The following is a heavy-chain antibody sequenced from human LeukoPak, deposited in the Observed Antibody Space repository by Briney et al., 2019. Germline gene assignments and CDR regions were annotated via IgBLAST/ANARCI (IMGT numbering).Heavy chain of an antibody. CDR1: GFTFSSYS. J-gene: IGHJ4*02. CDR3: ARGWWFDY. CDR2: ISDDSKYI. D-gene: IGHD2-15*01. V-gene: IGHV3-21*01. Sequence: TPGGSLRLSCAASGFTFSSYSMNWVRQAPGKGLEWVSSISDDSKYIYYADSVKGRFTISRDNDKNTLYLQMNSLRAEDTAVYYCARGWWFDYWGQGTLVTVSS.